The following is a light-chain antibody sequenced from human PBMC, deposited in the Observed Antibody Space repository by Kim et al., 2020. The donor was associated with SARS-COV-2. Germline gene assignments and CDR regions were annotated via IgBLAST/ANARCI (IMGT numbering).Light chain of an antibody. Sequence: ASVGDRVNATCRASQGIGNYLAWIQQKPGKAPKSLIYAASSLQSGVPSKFSGSGSGTFFTLTISSLQPEDCATYYCQQYDLSPLTFGGGTKVGIK. CDR3: QQYDLSPLT. V-gene: IGKV1-16*02. J-gene: IGKJ4*01. CDR2: AAS. CDR1: QGIGNY.